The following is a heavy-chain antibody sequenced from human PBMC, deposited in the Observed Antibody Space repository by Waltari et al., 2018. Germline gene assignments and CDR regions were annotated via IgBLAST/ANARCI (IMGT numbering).Heavy chain of an antibody. D-gene: IGHD3-10*01. Sequence: QVQLVQSGAEVKKPGSSVKVSCKASGGTFSSYAISWVRQAPGQGLEWMGGIIPIFGTANYAQKFQGRVTITADESTSTAYMGLSSLRSEDTAVYYCARDRRYYYGSGSYYLGYWGQGTLVTVSS. CDR3: ARDRRYYYGSGSYYLGY. CDR1: GGTFSSYA. CDR2: IIPIFGTA. V-gene: IGHV1-69*01. J-gene: IGHJ4*02.